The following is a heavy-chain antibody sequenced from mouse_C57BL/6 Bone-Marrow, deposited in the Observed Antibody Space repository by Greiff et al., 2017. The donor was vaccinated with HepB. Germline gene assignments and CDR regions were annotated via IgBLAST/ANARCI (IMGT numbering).Heavy chain of an antibody. CDR2: IRSKSNKYAT. CDR3: VRGGLFYYGNYVAMDY. Sequence: EVHLVESGGGLVQPKGSLKLSCAASGFSFNTYAMNWVRQAPGKGLEWVARIRSKSNKYATYYADSVKDRFTISRDDSESMLYLQMNNLKTEDTAMYYCVRGGLFYYGNYVAMDYWGQGTSVTVSS. V-gene: IGHV10-1*01. D-gene: IGHD2-1*01. J-gene: IGHJ4*01. CDR1: GFSFNTYA.